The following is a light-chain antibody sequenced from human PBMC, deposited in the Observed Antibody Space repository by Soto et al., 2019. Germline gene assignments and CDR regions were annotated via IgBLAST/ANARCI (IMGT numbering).Light chain of an antibody. J-gene: IGKJ1*01. CDR2: GAS. Sequence: EIVLTQSPGTLSLSPGERATLSCRASQSVTNNYLAWYQQKPGQAPRLLMYGASSRATDVPDRFSGSGSGTDFTLTISRLEPEDFAVYYCQYYGSSPRTFGQGTKADIK. CDR3: QYYGSSPRT. CDR1: QSVTNNY. V-gene: IGKV3-20*01.